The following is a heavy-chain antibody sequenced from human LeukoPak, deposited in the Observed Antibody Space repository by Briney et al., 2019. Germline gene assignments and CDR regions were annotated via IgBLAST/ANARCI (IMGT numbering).Heavy chain of an antibody. V-gene: IGHV5-10-1*01. D-gene: IGHD1-1*01. CDR3: ARQPEGTWFDP. CDR2: IDPSDSYT. J-gene: IGHJ5*02. Sequence: GESLKISCKGSGYSFRQMPGEGLEWMGRIDPSDSYTNYSPSFQGHVTISADKSISTAYLQWSSLKASDTAMYYCARQPEGTWFDPWGQGTLVTVSS. CDR1: GYSF.